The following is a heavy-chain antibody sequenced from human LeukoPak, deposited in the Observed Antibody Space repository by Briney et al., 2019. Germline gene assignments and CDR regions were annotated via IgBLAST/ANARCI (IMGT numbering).Heavy chain of an antibody. J-gene: IGHJ4*02. CDR3: AKDGQYYYGSGSLDY. Sequence: GGSLRLSCAASGFTFSDYYMSWVRQAPGKGLEWVSAISGSGGSTYYADSVKGRFTISRDNSKNTLYLQMNSLRAEDTAVYYCAKDGQYYYGSGSLDYWGQGTLVTVSS. CDR1: GFTFSDYY. V-gene: IGHV3-23*01. CDR2: ISGSGGST. D-gene: IGHD3-10*01.